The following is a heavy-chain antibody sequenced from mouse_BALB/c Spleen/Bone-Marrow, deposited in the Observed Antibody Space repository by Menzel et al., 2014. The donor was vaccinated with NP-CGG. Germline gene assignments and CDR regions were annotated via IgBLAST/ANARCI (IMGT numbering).Heavy chain of an antibody. Sequence: QVQLQQSGPGLVQPSQSLSITCTVSGFSLNSYGVHWVRQSPVKGLEWLGVIWRGGSTDYNAAFISRLSISKDNSKSQVFFKINSLQPNDTAIYYCVRKGSFGNYAMDYWGQGTSVTVSS. CDR3: VRKGSFGNYAMDY. V-gene: IGHV2-2*02. D-gene: IGHD1-1*02. J-gene: IGHJ4*01. CDR1: GFSLNSYG. CDR2: IWRGGST.